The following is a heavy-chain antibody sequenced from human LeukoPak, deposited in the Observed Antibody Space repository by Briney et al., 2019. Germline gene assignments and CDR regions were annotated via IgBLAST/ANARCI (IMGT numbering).Heavy chain of an antibody. CDR1: GFIFNYSE. V-gene: IGHV3-48*03. Sequence: GGSQRLSCGACGFIFNYSEVYGVRQAPGKGLEWVSYISSIGYTIYCADSLKGRFPISRDNAKNSLLLQMNSLRVEDTAVYFCARGWDKSGYYCDYWGQGTLVTV. D-gene: IGHD5-12*01. CDR2: ISSIGYTI. CDR3: ARGWDKSGYYCDY. J-gene: IGHJ4*02.